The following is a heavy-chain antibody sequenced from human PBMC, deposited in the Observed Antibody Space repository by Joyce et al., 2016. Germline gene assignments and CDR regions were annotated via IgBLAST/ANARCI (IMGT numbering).Heavy chain of an antibody. CDR1: GGAFGSYT. CDR3: ARGHDWYAA. Sequence: QVQLVQSGTEVKKPGSSVQVACKASGGAFGSYTITWLRQAPGQGPEWMGGITPIVGTVKYAKKFEDRVKITADESTNTAYVELSRLRSEDPAVYYCARGHDWYAAWGQGSLVTVSS. V-gene: IGHV1-69*12. J-gene: IGHJ5*02. D-gene: IGHD3-9*01. CDR2: ITPIVGTV.